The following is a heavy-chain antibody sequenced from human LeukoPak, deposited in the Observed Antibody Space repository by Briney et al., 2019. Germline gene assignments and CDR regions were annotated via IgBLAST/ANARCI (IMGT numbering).Heavy chain of an antibody. CDR1: GYTFTSYG. CDR3: ATSGSHGGYDY. J-gene: IGHJ4*02. D-gene: IGHD3-10*01. V-gene: IGHV1-18*01. CDR2: ISAYNGNT. Sequence: ASVKVSCKASGYTFTSYGISWVRQAPGQGLEWMGWISAYNGNTNYAQKLQGRVTITTDESTSTAYMELSSLRSEDTAVYYCATSGSHGGYDYWGQGTLVTVSS.